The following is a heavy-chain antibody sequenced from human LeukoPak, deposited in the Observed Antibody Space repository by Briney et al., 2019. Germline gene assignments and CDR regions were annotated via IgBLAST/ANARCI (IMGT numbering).Heavy chain of an antibody. Sequence: GGSLRLSCAASGFTFSSCWMSWVRQAPGKGLEWVANIKQDGSEKYYVDSVKGRFTISRDNAKNSLYLQMNSLRAEDTAVYYCARDLEVAAADNNWFDPWGQGTLVTVSS. D-gene: IGHD6-13*01. J-gene: IGHJ5*02. CDR1: GFTFSSCW. V-gene: IGHV3-7*01. CDR3: ARDLEVAAADNNWFDP. CDR2: IKQDGSEK.